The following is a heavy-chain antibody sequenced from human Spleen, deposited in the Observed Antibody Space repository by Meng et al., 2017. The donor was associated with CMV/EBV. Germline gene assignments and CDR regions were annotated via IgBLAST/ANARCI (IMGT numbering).Heavy chain of an antibody. CDR3: ATTTVSTYLGY. V-gene: IGHV4-39*01. J-gene: IGHJ4*02. CDR2: IYYSGST. Sequence: CPVSGGSISRSSYYWGWIRQPPGKGLEWIGSIYYSGSTYYNPSLKSRVTISVDTSKNQFSLKLSSVTAADTAVYYCATTTVSTYLGYWGQGTLVTVSS. CDR1: GGSISRSSYY. D-gene: IGHD4-17*01.